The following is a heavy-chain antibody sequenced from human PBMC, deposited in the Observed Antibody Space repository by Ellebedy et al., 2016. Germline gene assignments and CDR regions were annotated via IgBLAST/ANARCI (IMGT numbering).Heavy chain of an antibody. Sequence: SETLSLTCSVSGGSINNYYWTWIRQSPGQGLEWIGDIHHSGNSLIHPSLKSRVTLSLDTSKNQFSLDLSSVTAADTATYYCARDLGRYGMDVWGQGTTVTVSS. CDR1: GGSINNYY. CDR3: ARDLGRYGMDV. J-gene: IGHJ6*02. CDR2: IHHSGNS. V-gene: IGHV4-59*01.